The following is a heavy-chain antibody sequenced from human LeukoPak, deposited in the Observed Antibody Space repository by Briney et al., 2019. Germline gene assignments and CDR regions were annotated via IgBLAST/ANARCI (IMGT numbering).Heavy chain of an antibody. CDR2: ISGSGDNT. V-gene: IGHV3-23*01. J-gene: IGHJ4*02. D-gene: IGHD3-10*02. Sequence: GGTLRLSCAASGFTFSSHGMSWVRQAPGKGLEWVSTISGSGDNTYYADSVKGRFTISRDNSKNTLYLQMNSLRAEDTAVYYCAKSGVRGVIVRMGAFDYWGQGTLVTVSS. CDR1: GFTFSSHG. CDR3: AKSGVRGVIVRMGAFDY.